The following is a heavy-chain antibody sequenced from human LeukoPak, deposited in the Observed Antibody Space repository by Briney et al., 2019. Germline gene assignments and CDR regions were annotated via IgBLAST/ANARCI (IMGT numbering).Heavy chain of an antibody. J-gene: IGHJ4*02. D-gene: IGHD4-17*01. CDR2: IKSKSDGGTI. CDR1: GFTFSNYS. CDR3: TTASIETYGD. V-gene: IGHV3-15*01. Sequence: GGSLRLSCAASGFTFSNYSMNWVRQAPGKGLEWVGRIKSKSDGGTIENAAPVTGRFTISRDDSKNTLSLYMTNLKTDDTAVYYCTTASIETYGDWGQGTLVTVSS.